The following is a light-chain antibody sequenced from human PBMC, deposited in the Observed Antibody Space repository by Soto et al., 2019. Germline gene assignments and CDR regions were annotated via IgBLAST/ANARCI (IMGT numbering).Light chain of an antibody. CDR1: QGISSY. Sequence: IQLTQSPSSLSASVGDRVTITCRASQGISSYFAWYQQKPGKAPKLPIYAASTLQRGVPSRFSGSGSGTDFPLTIRSLQPEDFATYYCQQLNSYPYTFGQGTKLEIK. CDR3: QQLNSYPYT. CDR2: AAS. J-gene: IGKJ2*01. V-gene: IGKV1-9*01.